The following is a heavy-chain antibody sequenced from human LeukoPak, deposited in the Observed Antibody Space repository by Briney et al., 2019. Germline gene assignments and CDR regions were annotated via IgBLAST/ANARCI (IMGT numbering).Heavy chain of an antibody. D-gene: IGHD6-19*01. Sequence: GGSLRLSCAASGFTFSSYAMSWVRQAPGKGLEWVSTITSDGDNTYSADSVKGRITFSRDNSKNTLSLQLRSLRAEDTAVYYCAKDLSYTSGSSDYWGQGTLVTVSS. J-gene: IGHJ4*02. CDR1: GFTFSSYA. CDR3: AKDLSYTSGSSDY. V-gene: IGHV3-23*01. CDR2: ITSDGDNT.